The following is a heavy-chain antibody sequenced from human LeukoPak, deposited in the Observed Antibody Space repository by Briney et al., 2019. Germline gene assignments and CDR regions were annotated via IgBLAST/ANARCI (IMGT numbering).Heavy chain of an antibody. V-gene: IGHV3-23*01. CDR2: ISASGAMT. J-gene: IGHJ6*03. CDR1: GFTVRDYV. CDR3: AKGGGYEAQYYYYYMDV. Sequence: AGGSLRLSCAASGFTVRDYVMTWVRQAPGKGLEWVSSISASGAMTYYADSVKGRFTVSRDNSKNSLYLQMNSLTAADTAVYYCAKGGGYEAQYYYYYMDVWGKGTTVTISS. D-gene: IGHD5-12*01.